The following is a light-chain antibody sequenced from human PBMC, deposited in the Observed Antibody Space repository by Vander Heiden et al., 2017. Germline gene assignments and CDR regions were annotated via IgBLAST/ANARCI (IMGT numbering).Light chain of an antibody. J-gene: IGKJ3*01. CDR3: QQSYSTPGFT. V-gene: IGKV1-39*01. CDR1: QSISRY. Sequence: DIQMTQSPSSLSASGGDRVTITCRASQSISRYLNWYQQKPGKAPKLLIYAASNLQSGVPSRFSGSGSGTDFTLTISSLQPEDFATYFCQQSYSTPGFTFGPGTKVDIK. CDR2: AAS.